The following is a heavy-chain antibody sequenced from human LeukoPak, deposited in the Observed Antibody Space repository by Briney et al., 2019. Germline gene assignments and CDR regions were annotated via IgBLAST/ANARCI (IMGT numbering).Heavy chain of an antibody. D-gene: IGHD3-22*01. Sequence: SETLSLTCSVSGGFNTHYYWTWIRQPPGKGLEWIGRTYTSGSTNYNPSTNYNPSLKSRVTMSVDTSKNQFSLKLSSVTAADTAVYYCARARGDDSSGYYYFDYWGRGTLVTVSS. V-gene: IGHV4-59*12. CDR2: TYTSGST. CDR1: GGFNTHYY. J-gene: IGHJ4*02. CDR3: ARARGDDSSGYYYFDY.